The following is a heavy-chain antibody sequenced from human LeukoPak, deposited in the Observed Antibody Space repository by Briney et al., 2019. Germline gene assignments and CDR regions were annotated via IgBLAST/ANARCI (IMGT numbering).Heavy chain of an antibody. CDR1: GSSIGTYS. CDR2: IYTTGST. D-gene: IGHD3-9*01. Sequence: SETLSLTCTVSGSSIGTYSWSWIRQPPGKGLEWVGYIYTTGSTHYNPSLKSRVTMSLDTSKNQLSLRLSSVTAADTAVYYCARGIPKLRYFDWLQNWFDPWGQGTLVTVSS. V-gene: IGHV4-4*09. J-gene: IGHJ5*02. CDR3: ARGIPKLRYFDWLQNWFDP.